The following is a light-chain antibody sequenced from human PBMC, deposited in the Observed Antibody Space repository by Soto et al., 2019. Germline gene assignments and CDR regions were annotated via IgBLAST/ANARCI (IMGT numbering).Light chain of an antibody. CDR2: GAS. CDR1: QTINSN. J-gene: IGKJ1*01. V-gene: IGKV3-15*01. CDR3: QQYNNWPWT. Sequence: EIVMTQSPATLSVSPGDTATLSCRASQTINSNLAWYQQKPGQAPRLLIFGASTRATGIPARFSGSGSGTEFTLTISSLQSEDFAVYYCQQYNNWPWTFGQGTKVEIK.